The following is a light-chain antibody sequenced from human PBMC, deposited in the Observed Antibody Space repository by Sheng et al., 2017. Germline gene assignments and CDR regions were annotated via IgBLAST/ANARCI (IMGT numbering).Light chain of an antibody. Sequence: DIVMTQSPDSLAMSLGERATINCESSQSVLYSPNSKNYLAWYQQKPGHPPQLLISWASTRESGVPDRFSGSGSGTDFTLTINSLQPEDVAVYYCQQYYASPYTFGRGTKLEIK. J-gene: IGKJ2*01. CDR3: QQYYASPYT. CDR2: WAS. V-gene: IGKV4-1*01. CDR1: QSVLYSPNSKNY.